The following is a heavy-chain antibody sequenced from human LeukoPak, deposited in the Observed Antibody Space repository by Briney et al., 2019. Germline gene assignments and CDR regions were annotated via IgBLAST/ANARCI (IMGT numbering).Heavy chain of an antibody. CDR2: IKQDGSEK. V-gene: IGHV3-7*01. J-gene: IGHJ3*02. CDR1: GFTFSYYW. D-gene: IGHD1-26*01. Sequence: GGSLRLSRAASGFTFSYYWMSWVRQAPGKGLEWVANIKQDGSEKNYVDSVKGRFIISRDIAKNSLYLQMSRLRAEDTAVYYCARTWEGAFDIWGQGTMVTVFS. CDR3: ARTWEGAFDI.